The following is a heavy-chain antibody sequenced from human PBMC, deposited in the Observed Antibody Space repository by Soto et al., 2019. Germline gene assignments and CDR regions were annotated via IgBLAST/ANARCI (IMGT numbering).Heavy chain of an antibody. CDR2: FDPEDGET. Sequence: ASVKVSCKVSGYTLTELSMHWVRQATGKGLEWMGGFDPEDGETIYAQKFQGRVTMTEDTSTDTAYMELSSLRSEDTAVYYCAAYDILTGYYWYFDLWGRGTLVTVSS. CDR3: AAYDILTGYYWYFDL. J-gene: IGHJ2*01. D-gene: IGHD3-9*01. CDR1: GYTLTELS. V-gene: IGHV1-24*01.